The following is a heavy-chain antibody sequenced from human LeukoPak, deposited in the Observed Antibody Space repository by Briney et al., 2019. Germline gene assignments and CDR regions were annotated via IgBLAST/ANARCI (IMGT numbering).Heavy chain of an antibody. CDR3: ARFTAARPVY. D-gene: IGHD6-6*01. V-gene: IGHV3-21*01. CDR2: IGTSSSYI. Sequence: GSLRLSCAASGFIFSTYSMNWVRQAPGKGLEWVSSIGTSSSYIYYADSVKGRFTISRDNAKNSLYLQMNSLRAEDTAVYYCARFTAARPVYWGQGALVTVSS. J-gene: IGHJ4*02. CDR1: GFIFSTYS.